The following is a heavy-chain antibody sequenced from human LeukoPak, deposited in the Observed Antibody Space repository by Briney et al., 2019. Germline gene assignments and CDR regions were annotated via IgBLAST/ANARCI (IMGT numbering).Heavy chain of an antibody. V-gene: IGHV3-23*01. CDR3: AKDPIQLWLYFDY. J-gene: IGHJ4*02. Sequence: ETLSLTCTVSGGSTSSDYWSWVRQAPGKGLEWVSAISGSGGSTYYADSVKGRFTISRDNSKNTLYLQMNSLRAEDTAVYYCAKDPIQLWLYFDYWGQGTLVTVSS. D-gene: IGHD5-18*01. CDR1: GGSTSSDY. CDR2: ISGSGGST.